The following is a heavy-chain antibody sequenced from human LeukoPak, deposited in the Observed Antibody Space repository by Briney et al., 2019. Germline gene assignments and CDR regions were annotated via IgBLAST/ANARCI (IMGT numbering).Heavy chain of an antibody. CDR2: IYTSGST. J-gene: IGHJ4*02. CDR3: ARGEQLDYFDY. V-gene: IGHV4-61*02. D-gene: IGHD6-13*01. Sequence: PSETLSLTCTVSGGSISSGSYYWSWIRQPAGKGLEWIGRIYTSGSTNYNPSLKSRVTISVDTSKNQFSLKLSSVTAADTAVYYCARGEQLDYFDYWGQGTLVTVSS. CDR1: GGSISSGSYY.